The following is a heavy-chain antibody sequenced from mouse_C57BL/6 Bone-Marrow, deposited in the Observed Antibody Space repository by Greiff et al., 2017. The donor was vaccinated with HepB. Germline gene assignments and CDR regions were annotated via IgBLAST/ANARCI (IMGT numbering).Heavy chain of an antibody. V-gene: IGHV3-6*01. J-gene: IGHJ2*01. D-gene: IGHD4-1*01. CDR2: ISYDGSN. Sequence: DVQLQESGPGLVKPSQSLSLTCSVTGYSITSGYYWNWIRQFPGNKLEWMGYISYDGSNKYNPSLKNRISITRDTSKNQFFLKLKSVTTEDTATYYCAREGNWDDYWGQGTTLTVSS. CDR3: AREGNWDDY. CDR1: GYSITSGYY.